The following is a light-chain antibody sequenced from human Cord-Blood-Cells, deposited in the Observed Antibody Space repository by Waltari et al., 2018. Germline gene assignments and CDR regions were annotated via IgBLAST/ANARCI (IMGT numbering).Light chain of an antibody. CDR3: CSYAGSSTWV. V-gene: IGLV2-23*01. CDR1: SSDVGSYNL. J-gene: IGLJ3*02. Sequence: QSALTQPASVSGSPGQSINISCTGTSSDVGSYNLVSWYQQHPGKAPKLMIYEGSNRPASVSNRFAASSTGNTASLTITGLQAEDEADYYCCSYAGSSTWVFDGGTKLTVL. CDR2: EGS.